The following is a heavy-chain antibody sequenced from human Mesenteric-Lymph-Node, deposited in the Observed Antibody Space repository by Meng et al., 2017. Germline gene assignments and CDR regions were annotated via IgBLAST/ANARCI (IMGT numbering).Heavy chain of an antibody. Sequence: GGSLRLSCAASGFTFSSYWMSWVRQAPGKGLEWVANIKQDGSEKYYVDSVKGRFTISRDNAKNSLYLQMNSLRAEDTAVYYCASVQAVAGYYYYYGMDVWGQGTTVTSP. D-gene: IGHD6-19*01. CDR3: ASVQAVAGYYYYYGMDV. CDR2: IKQDGSEK. V-gene: IGHV3-7*01. CDR1: GFTFSSYW. J-gene: IGHJ6*02.